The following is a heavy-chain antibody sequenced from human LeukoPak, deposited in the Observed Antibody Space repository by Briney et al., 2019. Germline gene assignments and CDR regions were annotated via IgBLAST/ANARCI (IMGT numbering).Heavy chain of an antibody. D-gene: IGHD2-21*02. CDR1: GFTFSDHY. CDR2: SRNRANSYTT. CDR3: ARAPPIGVTYSFDF. V-gene: IGHV3-72*01. Sequence: PGGSLRLSCVVSGFTFSDHYMDWVGQAPGKGLEGVGRSRNRANSYTTEYAPSVKGRFTISREDTKNSLYLQMKSLKTEDTAVYYCARAPPIGVTYSFDFWGQGTLVTVSS. J-gene: IGHJ4*02.